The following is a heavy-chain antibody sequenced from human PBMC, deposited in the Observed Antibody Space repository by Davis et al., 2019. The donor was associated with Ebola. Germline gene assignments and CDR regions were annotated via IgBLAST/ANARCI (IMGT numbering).Heavy chain of an antibody. Sequence: GSLRLSCTVSGGSISSYYWSWIRQPPGKGLEWIGYIYYSGSTNYNPSLKSRVTISVDTSKNQFSLKLSSVTAADTAVFYCARGVGAGPLFDYWGQGTLVTVSS. CDR2: IYYSGST. CDR3: ARGVGAGPLFDY. V-gene: IGHV4-59*12. D-gene: IGHD3-16*01. CDR1: GGSISSYY. J-gene: IGHJ4*02.